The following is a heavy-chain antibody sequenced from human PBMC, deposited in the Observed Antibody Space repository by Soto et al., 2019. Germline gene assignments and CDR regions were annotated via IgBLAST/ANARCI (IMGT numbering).Heavy chain of an antibody. V-gene: IGHV4-39*01. CDR3: APLSVSLSGPYGIHV. CDR1: GYSVTSSDYY. Sequence: SETLSLTCSVSGYSVTSSDYYWAWIRQPPGKGLEWIGSMFYSGLTYYNPSLKSRVTLSVDTSKNQFSVRLSSVTAADTAVYYCAPLSVSLSGPYGIHVWGHGTTVTVSS. CDR2: MFYSGLT. D-gene: IGHD2-15*01. J-gene: IGHJ6*02.